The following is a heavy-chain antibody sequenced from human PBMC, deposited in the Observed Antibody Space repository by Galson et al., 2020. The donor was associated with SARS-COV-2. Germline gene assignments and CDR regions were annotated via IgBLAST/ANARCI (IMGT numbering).Heavy chain of an antibody. CDR2: ISGSTSYK. Sequence: GGSLRLSCSASGFTFSDHNMIWVRQAPGKGLEWVSSISGSTSYKYYADSVKGRFTISRDNAKNSLYLQMDSLRAEDSGVYYCARDMGTGFSVCWYFELWGRGTLVTV. CDR3: ARDMGTGFSVCWYFEL. CDR1: GFTFSDHN. J-gene: IGHJ2*01. D-gene: IGHD2-8*02. V-gene: IGHV3-21*01.